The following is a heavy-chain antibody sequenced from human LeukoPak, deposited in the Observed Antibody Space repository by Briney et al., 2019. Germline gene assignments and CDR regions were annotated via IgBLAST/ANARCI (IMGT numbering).Heavy chain of an antibody. CDR3: ARSGVPAAMSPLHWFDP. Sequence: ASVTVSCKASGYAFTSYGISWVRQAPGQGLEWMGWISAYNGNTNYAQKLQGRVTMTTDTSTSTAYMELRSLRSDDTAVYYCARSGVPAAMSPLHWFDPWGQGTLVTVSS. CDR2: ISAYNGNT. CDR1: GYAFTSYG. V-gene: IGHV1-18*01. J-gene: IGHJ5*02. D-gene: IGHD2-2*01.